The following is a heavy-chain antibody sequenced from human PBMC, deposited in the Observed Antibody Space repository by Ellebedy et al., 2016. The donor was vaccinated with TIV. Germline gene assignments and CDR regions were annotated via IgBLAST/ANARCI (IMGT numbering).Heavy chain of an antibody. CDR3: AREGDSDTSGYLGANNFDF. CDR1: GYRFTGHY. J-gene: IGHJ4*02. Sequence: ASVKVSCKASGYRFTGHYIHWVRQAPGQGLEWMGWINPNSGGTNFAQKFQGRVTMTRDTSISTAYMELSSLGSDDTAVYHCAREGDSDTSGYLGANNFDFWGQGSLVTVSS. V-gene: IGHV1-2*02. D-gene: IGHD3-22*01. CDR2: INPNSGGT.